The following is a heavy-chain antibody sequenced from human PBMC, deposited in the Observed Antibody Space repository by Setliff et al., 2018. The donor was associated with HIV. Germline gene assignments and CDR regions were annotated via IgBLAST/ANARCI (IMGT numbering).Heavy chain of an antibody. Sequence: GASLKISCKDSGYKFTRYWVAWVRQMPGKGLECMGIIYPGDSETRYSPSFQGQVTFSSDKTVSTAYLQWSSLKPSDTAMYYCARSSLHCGGGSCYLTWFDPWGQGTLVTVSS. CDR1: GYKFTRYW. CDR2: IYPGDSET. D-gene: IGHD2-15*01. CDR3: ARSSLHCGGGSCYLTWFDP. J-gene: IGHJ5*02. V-gene: IGHV5-51*01.